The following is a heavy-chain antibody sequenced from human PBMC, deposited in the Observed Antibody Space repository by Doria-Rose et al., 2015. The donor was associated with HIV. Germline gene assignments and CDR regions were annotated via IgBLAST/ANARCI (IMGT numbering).Heavy chain of an antibody. D-gene: IGHD1-26*01. V-gene: IGHV4-59*01. CDR2: IFYTGST. Sequence: QVQLQESGPGLVKPSETLSLTCSVSGGSISHYYWSWIRQPPGKGLEYIGDIFYTGSTNYSTSLKSRVSISIDTSKNKFSLRLSSVIAADTAAYYCARVLSGTYDYWGQGTLVTVSS. CDR1: GGSISHYY. J-gene: IGHJ4*02. CDR3: ARVLSGTYDY.